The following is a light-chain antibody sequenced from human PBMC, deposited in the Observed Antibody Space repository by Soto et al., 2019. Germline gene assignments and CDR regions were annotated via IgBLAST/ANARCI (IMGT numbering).Light chain of an antibody. J-gene: IGKJ1*01. V-gene: IGKV3-11*01. Sequence: EIVLTQSPATLSLSPGERATLSCRASQSVSGFLAWYQQKPGQAPRLLIYDTSNRATGISARFSRSGSGTDFTLTITRLDPEDFAVYYSLQRRNFLWTFGQGTTVEIK. CDR1: QSVSGF. CDR3: LQRRNFLWT. CDR2: DTS.